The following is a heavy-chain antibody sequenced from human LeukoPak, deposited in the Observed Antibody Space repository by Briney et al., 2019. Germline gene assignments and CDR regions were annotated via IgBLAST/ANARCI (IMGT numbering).Heavy chain of an antibody. D-gene: IGHD3-3*02. CDR3: ARVLEGISVARLAFNS. CDR2: IIPILGIA. V-gene: IGHV1-69*04. Sequence: GASVKVSCKASGGTFGSYAISWVRQAPGQGLEWMGRIIPILGIANYAQKFQGRVTITADKSTSTAYMELSSLRSEDTAVYYCARVLEGISVARLAFNSWGKGTLVTVSS. CDR1: GGTFGSYA. J-gene: IGHJ4*02.